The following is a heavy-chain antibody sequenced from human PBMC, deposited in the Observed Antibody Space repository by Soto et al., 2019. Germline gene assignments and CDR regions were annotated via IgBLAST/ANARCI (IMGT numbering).Heavy chain of an antibody. CDR2: ISNDGITK. V-gene: IGHV3-30*03. CDR1: GFTFSTFA. Sequence: QVQLVESGGGVVQPGRSLRLSCAASGFTFSTFAMHWVRQAPGKGLEWVAVISNDGITKYYADSVKGRFTISRDNSNNTLYLEMNSLRADDTAVYYGYSSGWWGQGTVVTVSS. J-gene: IGHJ4*02. CDR3: YSSGW. D-gene: IGHD6-19*01.